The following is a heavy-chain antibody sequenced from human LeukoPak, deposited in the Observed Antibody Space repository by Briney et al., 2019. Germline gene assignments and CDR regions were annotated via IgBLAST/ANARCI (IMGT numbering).Heavy chain of an antibody. CDR1: RYTFTNYG. CDR3: ARDGPAYGSGRMGWFDP. Sequence: ASVKVSCKASRYTFTNYGISRVRQAPGQGLEWMGWISAYNGNTKFAQKLQGRVTMTTDTSTSTAYMELRSLRSDDTAVYYCARDGPAYGSGRMGWFDPWGQGTLVTVSS. CDR2: ISAYNGNT. D-gene: IGHD3-10*01. J-gene: IGHJ5*02. V-gene: IGHV1-18*01.